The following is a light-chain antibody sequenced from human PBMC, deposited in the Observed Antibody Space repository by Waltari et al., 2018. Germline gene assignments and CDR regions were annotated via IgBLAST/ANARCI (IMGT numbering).Light chain of an antibody. J-gene: IGLJ3*02. V-gene: IGLV1-40*01. CDR2: DNT. CDR1: TSNIGAGYG. Sequence: QPVLTQPPSFSGAPGQRGTISCPGSTSNIGAGYGVNWYQQLPVTAPKLLIFDNTNLPSGVPARFSGSRSGTSASLAIAGRQAEDEADYYCQSYDSSLFGVFGGGTKLTVL. CDR3: QSYDSSLFGV.